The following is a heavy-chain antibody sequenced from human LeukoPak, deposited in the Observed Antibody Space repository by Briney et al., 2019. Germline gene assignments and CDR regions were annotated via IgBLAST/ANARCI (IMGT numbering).Heavy chain of an antibody. D-gene: IGHD5-12*01. J-gene: IGHJ6*03. CDR3: ARYSGYDLPLPYYYYYMDV. V-gene: IGHV3-30-3*01. Sequence: GGSLRLSCAASGFTFSSYAMHWVRQAPGKGLEWVAVISYDGSNKYYADSMKGRFTISRDNSKNTLYLQMNSLRAEDTAVYYCARYSGYDLPLPYYYYYMDVWGEGTTVTVSS. CDR1: GFTFSSYA. CDR2: ISYDGSNK.